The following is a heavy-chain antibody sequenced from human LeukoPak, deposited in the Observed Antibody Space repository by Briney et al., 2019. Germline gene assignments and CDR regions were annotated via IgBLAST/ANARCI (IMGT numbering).Heavy chain of an antibody. CDR2: IYPGDSDT. D-gene: IGHD3-3*01. J-gene: IGHJ3*02. V-gene: IGHV5-51*03. CDR3: ASQNYDFWSGYYPDAFDI. Sequence: NPGESLKISCKGSGYSFTSYWIGWVRQMPGKGLEWMGIIYPGDSDTRYSPSFQGQVPLSADKSISTASLRWSSLRASDTAMYCCASQNYDFWSGYYPDAFDIWGQGTMVTVSS. CDR1: GYSFTSYW.